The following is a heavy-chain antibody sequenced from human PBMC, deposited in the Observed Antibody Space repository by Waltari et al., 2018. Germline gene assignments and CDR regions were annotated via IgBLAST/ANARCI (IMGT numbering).Heavy chain of an antibody. D-gene: IGHD3-22*01. CDR2: IYYSGST. Sequence: QLQLQESGPGLVKPSETLSLTCTVSGGSISSSSYYWGWIRQPPGKGLEWIGGIYYSGSTYYNPSRKSRGTISVDTSKNQFSLKLSSVTAADTAVYYCARPHVTMIVSRAFDIWGQGTMVTVSS. J-gene: IGHJ3*02. CDR1: GGSISSSSYY. CDR3: ARPHVTMIVSRAFDI. V-gene: IGHV4-39*07.